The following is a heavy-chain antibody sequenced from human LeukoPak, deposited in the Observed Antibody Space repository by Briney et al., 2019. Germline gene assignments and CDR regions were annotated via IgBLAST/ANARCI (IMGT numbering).Heavy chain of an antibody. D-gene: IGHD4-17*01. V-gene: IGHV1-69*04. CDR2: IIPTLAIA. CDR1: GGSFSSYV. CDR3: AGHPDYVDYVLTRPYDY. J-gene: IGHJ4*02. Sequence: ASVKVSCKASGGSFSSYVINWVRQAHGQGLEWMGRIIPTLAIANYAQKFQGRVTITADKSTSTAYMELSSLSSEDTAVSYCAGHPDYVDYVLTRPYDYWGQGTLVTVSS.